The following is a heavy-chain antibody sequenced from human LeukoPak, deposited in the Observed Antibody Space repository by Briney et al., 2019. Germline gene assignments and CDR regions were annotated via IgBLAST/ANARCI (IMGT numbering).Heavy chain of an antibody. CDR2: ISGSGGST. D-gene: IGHD2/OR15-2a*01. CDR1: GFTFSSSA. V-gene: IGHV3-23*01. CDR3: AKDAFYDHWFDP. J-gene: IGHJ5*02. Sequence: GGSLRLSCAASGFTFSSSAMSWVRQAPGKGLEWVSAISGSGGSTYYADSVRGRFTISRDNSKNTLYLQMNSLRAEDTAVYYCAKDAFYDHWFDPWGQGTLVTVSS.